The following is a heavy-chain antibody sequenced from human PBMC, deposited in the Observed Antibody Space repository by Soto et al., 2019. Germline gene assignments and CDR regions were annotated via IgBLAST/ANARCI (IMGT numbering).Heavy chain of an antibody. V-gene: IGHV4-31*03. D-gene: IGHD3-22*01. J-gene: IGHJ4*02. CDR2: IYYSGST. Sequence: SETLSLTCTVSGGSISSGDYYWSWIRQHPGKGLEWIGYIYYSGSTHYSSSLKSRVTMSIDTSRNQFPLKLTSVTAADTAVYYCARLSSIDSSGYYLDYWGQGTLVTVSS. CDR3: ARLSSIDSSGYYLDY. CDR1: GGSISSGDYY.